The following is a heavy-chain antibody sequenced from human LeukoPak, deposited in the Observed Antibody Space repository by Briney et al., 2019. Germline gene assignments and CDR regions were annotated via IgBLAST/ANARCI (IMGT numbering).Heavy chain of an antibody. D-gene: IGHD6-19*01. CDR3: ARDLVGSSGWYEGY. V-gene: IGHV3-21*01. Sequence: SGGSLRLSCAASGFTFSSYSMNWVRQAPGKGLEWVSSISSSSSYIYYADSVKGRFTISRDNAKNSLYLQMNSLRAEDTAVYYCARDLVGSSGWYEGYWGQGTLVTVSS. CDR2: ISSSSSYI. J-gene: IGHJ4*02. CDR1: GFTFSSYS.